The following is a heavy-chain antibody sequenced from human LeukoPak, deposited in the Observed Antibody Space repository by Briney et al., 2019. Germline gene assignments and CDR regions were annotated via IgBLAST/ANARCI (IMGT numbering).Heavy chain of an antibody. CDR3: ARRRWLHSSIFDY. CDR2: IYYSGST. CDR1: GGSISSSSYY. D-gene: IGHD5-24*01. V-gene: IGHV4-39*01. Sequence: PSETPSLTCTVSGGSISSSSYYWGWIRQPPGKGLEWIGSIYYSGSTYYNPSLKSRVTISVDTSKNQFSLKLSSVTAADTAVYYCARRRWLHSSIFDYWGQGTLVTVSS. J-gene: IGHJ4*02.